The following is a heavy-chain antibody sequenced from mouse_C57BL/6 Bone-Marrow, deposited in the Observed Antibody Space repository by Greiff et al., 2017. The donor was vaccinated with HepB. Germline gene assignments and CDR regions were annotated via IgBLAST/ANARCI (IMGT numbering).Heavy chain of an antibody. V-gene: IGHV5-9*01. Sequence: EVKLVESGGGLVKPGGSLKLSCAASGFTFSSYTMSWVRQTPEKRLEWVATISGGGGNTYYPDSVKGRFTISRDNAKNTLYLQMSSLRSEDTALYYCARQGVRPFAYWGQGTLVTVSA. J-gene: IGHJ3*01. CDR2: ISGGGGNT. D-gene: IGHD1-2*01. CDR1: GFTFSSYT. CDR3: ARQGVRPFAY.